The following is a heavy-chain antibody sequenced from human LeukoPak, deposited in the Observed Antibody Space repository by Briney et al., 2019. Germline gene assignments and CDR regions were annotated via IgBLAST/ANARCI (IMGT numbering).Heavy chain of an antibody. CDR3: AKDGGYYFDY. CDR1: GFTFSSYG. CDR2: IRYDGSNK. Sequence: GGSLRLSCAASGFTFSSYGMQWVRQAPGKGLEWVAFIRYDGSNKYYADSVKSRFTISRDNSKNTLYLQMNSLRAEDTAVYYCAKDGGYYFDYWGQGTLVTVSS. V-gene: IGHV3-30*02. J-gene: IGHJ4*02.